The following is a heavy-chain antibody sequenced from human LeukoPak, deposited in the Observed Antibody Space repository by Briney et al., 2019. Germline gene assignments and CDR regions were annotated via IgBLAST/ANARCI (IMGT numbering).Heavy chain of an antibody. CDR3: ARDRDYYEGHAFDI. J-gene: IGHJ3*02. CDR2: IKQGGSEK. D-gene: IGHD3-22*01. V-gene: IGHV3-7*03. CDR1: GFTFSSYW. Sequence: GGSLRLSCAASGFTFSSYWMSWVRQAPGKGLEWVANIKQGGSEKYYVDSVKGRFTISRDNAKNSLYLQMNSLRAEDTAVYYCARDRDYYEGHAFDIWGQGTMVTVSS.